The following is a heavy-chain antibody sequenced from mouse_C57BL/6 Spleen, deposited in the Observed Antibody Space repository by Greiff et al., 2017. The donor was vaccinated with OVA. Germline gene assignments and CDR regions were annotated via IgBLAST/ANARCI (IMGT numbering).Heavy chain of an antibody. D-gene: IGHD1-1*01. CDR2: IYPRSGNT. Sequence: VQLQQSGAELARPGASVKLSCKASGYTFTSYGISWVKQRTGQGLEWIGEIYPRSGNTYYNEKFKGKATLTADKSSSTAYMELRSLTSEDSAVYFCAREGNYYGSSEDAMDYWGQGTSVTVSS. J-gene: IGHJ4*01. CDR1: GYTFTSYG. V-gene: IGHV1-81*01. CDR3: AREGNYYGSSEDAMDY.